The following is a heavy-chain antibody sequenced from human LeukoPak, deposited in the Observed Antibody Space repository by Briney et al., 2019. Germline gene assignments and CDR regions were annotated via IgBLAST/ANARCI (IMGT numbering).Heavy chain of an antibody. CDR3: ARSTRGKLTTDT. J-gene: IGHJ5*02. CDR2: ISSRSSFI. V-gene: IGHV3-21*06. CDR1: GFSFSSDN. Sequence: GGSLRLSCIASGFSFSSDNMNWIRKAPGRGLEWVSSISSRSSFIYYAGSVKGRFTISRDDAKNSLYLQMNSLRAEDTAVYYCARSTRGKLTTDTWGQGTLVTVSS. D-gene: IGHD3-3*01.